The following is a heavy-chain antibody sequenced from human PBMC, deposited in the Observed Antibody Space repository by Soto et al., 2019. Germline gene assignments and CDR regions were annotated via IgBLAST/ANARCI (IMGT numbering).Heavy chain of an antibody. V-gene: IGHV3-30*03. CDR1: GFTFSSYG. Sequence: QVQLVESGGGVVQPGRSLRLSCAASGFTFSSYGMHWVRQAPGKGLEWVAVISYDGSNKYYADSVKGRFTISRDNSKNTLYLQMNSLRAEDTAVYYCAQSWGYNVALDYWGQGTLVTVSS. CDR2: ISYDGSNK. D-gene: IGHD2-21*01. CDR3: AQSWGYNVALDY. J-gene: IGHJ4*02.